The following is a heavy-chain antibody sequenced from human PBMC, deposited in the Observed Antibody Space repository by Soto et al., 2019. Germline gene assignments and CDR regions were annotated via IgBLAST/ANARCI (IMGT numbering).Heavy chain of an antibody. J-gene: IGHJ4*02. Sequence: SETLSLTCTVSGGSISSYYWSWIRQPPGKGLEWIGYIYYSGSTNYNPSLKSRVTISVDTSKNQFSLKLSSVTAADTAVYYCARGPSGSYYVVLDHWGQGTLVTVSS. CDR3: ARGPSGSYYVVLDH. V-gene: IGHV4-59*01. D-gene: IGHD1-26*01. CDR2: IYYSGST. CDR1: GGSISSYY.